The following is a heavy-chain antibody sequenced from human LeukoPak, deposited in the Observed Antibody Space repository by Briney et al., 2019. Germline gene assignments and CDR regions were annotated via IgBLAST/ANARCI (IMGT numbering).Heavy chain of an antibody. V-gene: IGHV1-69*05. Sequence: SVKVSCKASGGTFSSYAISWVRQAPGQGLEWMGGIIPIFGTANYAQKFQGRVTITTDESTSTAYTELSSLRSEDTAVYYCARRASSWSLWFDPWGQGTLVTVSS. CDR3: ARRASSWSLWFDP. CDR2: IIPIFGTA. D-gene: IGHD6-13*01. J-gene: IGHJ5*02. CDR1: GGTFSSYA.